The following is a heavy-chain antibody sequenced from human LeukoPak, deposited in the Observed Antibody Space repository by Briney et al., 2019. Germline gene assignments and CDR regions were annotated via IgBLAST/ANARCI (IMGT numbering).Heavy chain of an antibody. CDR2: IDPGDSQT. Sequence: GESLRISCKGSGYSFSGYWISWVRQMPGKGLEWMGKIDPGDSQTIYSPSFQGHVIISIDKSISTAYLQWNSLKASDSAMYFCAVKGVVMGGLDIWGQGTMVAASS. J-gene: IGHJ3*02. CDR1: GYSFSGYW. D-gene: IGHD2-21*01. V-gene: IGHV5-10-1*01. CDR3: AVKGVVMGGLDI.